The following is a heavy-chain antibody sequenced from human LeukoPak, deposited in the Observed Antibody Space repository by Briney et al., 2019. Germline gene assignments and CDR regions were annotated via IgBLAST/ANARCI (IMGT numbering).Heavy chain of an antibody. J-gene: IGHJ4*02. Sequence: GRALRLSCAASGFTFSSDDMTWVRQAPGRGLEWGSSIRPSGDDTYYGVSVKGQFTISRDNSKNTLYLQMNSLRAEDTAVYYCAKVDSSGWPQWYYFDYWGQGTLVTVSS. CDR1: GFTFSSDD. CDR3: AKVDSSGWPQWYYFDY. D-gene: IGHD6-19*01. V-gene: IGHV3-23*01. CDR2: IRPSGDDT.